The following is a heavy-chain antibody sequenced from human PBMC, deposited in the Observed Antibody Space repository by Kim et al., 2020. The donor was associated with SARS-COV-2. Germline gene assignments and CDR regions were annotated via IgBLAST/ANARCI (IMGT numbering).Heavy chain of an antibody. Sequence: GGSVRLSCAASGFTFSTYWMHWVRQAPGKGLVWVSRIIRDGTYTNYADSVRGRFTISRDNAKNTLYLQLDSLRAEDTAVYYCVRDGDAFNFDYWGQGTLV. CDR2: IIRDGTYT. V-gene: IGHV3-74*01. CDR1: GFTFSTYW. D-gene: IGHD2-2*01. J-gene: IGHJ4*02. CDR3: VRDGDAFNFDY.